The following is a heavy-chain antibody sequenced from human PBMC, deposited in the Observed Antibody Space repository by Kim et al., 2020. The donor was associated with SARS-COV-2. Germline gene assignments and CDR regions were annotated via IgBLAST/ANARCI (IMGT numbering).Heavy chain of an antibody. V-gene: IGHV3-15*01. CDR1: GFTFSNAW. CDR2: IKSKTDGGTT. Sequence: GGSLRLSCAASGFTFSNAWMSWVRQAPGKGLEWVGRIKSKTDGGTTDYAAPVKGRFTISRDDSKNTLYLQMNSLKTEDTAVYYCTTENSGYDGPYYYYYGMDVWGQGTTVTVSS. CDR3: TTENSGYDGPYYYYYGMDV. J-gene: IGHJ6*02. D-gene: IGHD5-12*01.